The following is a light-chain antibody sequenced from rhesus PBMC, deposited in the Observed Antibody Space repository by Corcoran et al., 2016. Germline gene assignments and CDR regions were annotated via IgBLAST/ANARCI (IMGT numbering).Light chain of an antibody. J-gene: IGKJ1*01. V-gene: IGKV3-31*02. CDR3: QETNNLWT. Sequence: EIVMTQSPVTLSLSPGETATISCSTSQSVISYLAWYQQKPGQAPRHLLYGATSRGTGIPDRFRGSGTGTDFTLTSRSLEPEDFAVYYCQETNNLWTFGQGAKVESK. CDR1: QSVISY. CDR2: GAT.